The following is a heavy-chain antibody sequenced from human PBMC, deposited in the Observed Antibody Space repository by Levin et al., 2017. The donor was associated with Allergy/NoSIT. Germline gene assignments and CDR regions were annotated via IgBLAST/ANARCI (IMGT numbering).Heavy chain of an antibody. J-gene: IGHJ6*02. V-gene: IGHV3-33*01. CDR1: GFTFSSYG. D-gene: IGHD3-22*01. CDR2: IWYDGSNK. Sequence: PGGSLRLSCAASGFTFSSYGMHWVRQAPGKGLEWVAVIWYDGSNKYYADSVKGRFTISRDNSKNTLYLQMNSLRAEDTAVYYCARGPSGYYYYYYYGMDVWGQGTTVTVSS. CDR3: ARGPSGYYYYYYYGMDV.